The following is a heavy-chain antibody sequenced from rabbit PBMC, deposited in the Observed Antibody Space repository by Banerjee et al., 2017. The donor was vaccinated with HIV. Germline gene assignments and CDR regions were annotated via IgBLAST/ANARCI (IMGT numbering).Heavy chain of an antibody. V-gene: IGHV1S39*01. CDR1: GFDFSSYG. D-gene: IGHD4-1*01. CDR3: ARVRSYYSSGWGGYILNL. CDR2: IDPVFGST. Sequence: QEHLVESGGGLVQPGESLQLSCKASGFDFSSYGVSWVRQAPGKGLEWIGYIDPVFGSTYYANWAKGRFTISKTSSTTVTLQMTSLTAADTATYFCARVRSYYSSGWGGYILNLWGQGTLVHRL. J-gene: IGHJ4*01.